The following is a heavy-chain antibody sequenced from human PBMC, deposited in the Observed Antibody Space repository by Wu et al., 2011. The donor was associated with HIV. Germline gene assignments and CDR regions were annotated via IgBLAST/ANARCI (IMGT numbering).Heavy chain of an antibody. J-gene: IGHJ3*02. CDR2: IIPALHAT. V-gene: IGHV1-69*11. CDR3: ARRVAGLFEAYDI. D-gene: IGHD6-19*01. Sequence: QVQLVQSGSEVKKPESSVEVSCKTSGGTFDKFAISWLRQAPGHGLEWMGRIIPALHATIYAPKFQGRVSITANESTATAYVELRSLRFEDTALYFCARRVAGLFEAYDIWGQGTMISVSS. CDR1: GGTFDKFA.